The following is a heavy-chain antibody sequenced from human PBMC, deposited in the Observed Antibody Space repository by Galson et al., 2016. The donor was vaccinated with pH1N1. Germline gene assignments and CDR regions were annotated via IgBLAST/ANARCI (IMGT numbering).Heavy chain of an antibody. CDR2: IIPIFGTP. V-gene: IGHV1-69*01. CDR1: EGTFSFYS. D-gene: IGHD5-24*01. J-gene: IGHJ4*02. Sequence: SCKASEGTFSFYSFSWLRQAPGQGLEWMGGIIPIFGTPNYAQKFQGRVAITADESSSTAYMELSILRSEDTALYYCASHSLRDGYNLYYFDYWGQGTLVTVSS. CDR3: ASHSLRDGYNLYYFDY.